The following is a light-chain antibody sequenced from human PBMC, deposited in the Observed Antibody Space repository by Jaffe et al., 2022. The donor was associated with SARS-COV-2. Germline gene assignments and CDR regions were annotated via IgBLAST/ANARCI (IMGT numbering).Light chain of an antibody. CDR3: QQYNNWPPDT. V-gene: IGKV3D-15*01. J-gene: IGKJ2*01. CDR1: QSVSSN. CDR2: GAS. Sequence: EIEMTQSPATLSVSPGERATLSCRASQSVSSNLAWYQQIPGQAPRLLIYGASTRATGIPARFSGSGSGTEFTLTISSLQSEDFAVYYCQQYNNWPPDTFGQGTKLEIK.